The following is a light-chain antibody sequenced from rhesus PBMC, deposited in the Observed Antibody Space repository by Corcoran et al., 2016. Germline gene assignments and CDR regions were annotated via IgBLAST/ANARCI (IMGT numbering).Light chain of an antibody. CDR1: QGINSE. V-gene: IGKV1-94*01. J-gene: IGKJ2*01. CDR3: LQDHTTPYS. Sequence: DIQMTQSPSFLSASVGDRVTVTCRASQGINSELSGYQQKPGRAPTLLIYTASRLQTGVSSRFSGRGSWTDDTLTISSLQPDDVATYYYLQDHTTPYSFGQGTKVEIK. CDR2: TAS.